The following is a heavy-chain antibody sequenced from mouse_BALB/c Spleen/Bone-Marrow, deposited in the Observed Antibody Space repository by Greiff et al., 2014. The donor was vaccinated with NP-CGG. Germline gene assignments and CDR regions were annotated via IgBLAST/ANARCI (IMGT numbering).Heavy chain of an antibody. D-gene: IGHD1-1*01. CDR2: IDPANGNT. V-gene: IGHV14-3*02. Sequence: EVQVVESGAELVKPGASVKLSCTASGFNIKDTYMHWVKQRPEQGLEWIGRIDPANGNTKYDPKFQGKATITADTSSNTAYLQLSSLTSEDTAVYYCASYYYGSSPFAYWGQGTLVTVSA. J-gene: IGHJ3*01. CDR3: ASYYYGSSPFAY. CDR1: GFNIKDTY.